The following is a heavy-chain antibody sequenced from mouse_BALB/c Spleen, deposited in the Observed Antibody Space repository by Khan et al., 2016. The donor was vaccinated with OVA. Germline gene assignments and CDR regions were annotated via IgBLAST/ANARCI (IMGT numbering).Heavy chain of an antibody. Sequence: EVKLLESGDGLVQPGGSLKLSCAASGFDFSRYWMSWVRQAPGKGLEWIGEINPDSSTINYTPSLKDKFIISRDNAKNTLYLQMSKVRSEDTALYYCARPYRYDGRAWFAYWGQGTLVTVSA. CDR3: ARPYRYDGRAWFAY. CDR2: INPDSSTI. CDR1: GFDFSRYW. V-gene: IGHV4-1*02. D-gene: IGHD2-14*01. J-gene: IGHJ3*01.